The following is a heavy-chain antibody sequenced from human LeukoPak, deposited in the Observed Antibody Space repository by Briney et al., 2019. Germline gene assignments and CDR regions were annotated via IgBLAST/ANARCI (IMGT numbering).Heavy chain of an antibody. J-gene: IGHJ4*02. V-gene: IGHV3-53*01. CDR1: GFSVSTNY. Sequence: PRGSLRLSCAASGFSVSTNYMSWVRQAPGKGLEWVSVIYSDGRTYYADSVKGRFTISRDRFKNTLNLQMNSLRAEDTAVYYCTRDPTSVADRGDYCGQGNQFTLSS. CDR2: IYSDGRT. CDR3: TRDPTSVADRGDY. D-gene: IGHD6-19*01.